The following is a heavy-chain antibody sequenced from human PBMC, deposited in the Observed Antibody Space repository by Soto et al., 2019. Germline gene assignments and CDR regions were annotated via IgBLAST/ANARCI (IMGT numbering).Heavy chain of an antibody. CDR2: FRSGGGT. CDR3: VRQGIGVLHGLVDV. D-gene: IGHD3-10*01. CDR1: GASISSYN. Sequence: QVQLQESGPGLVKPSETLSPTCTVSGASISSYNLAWIRQPPGKGLEWIGFFRSGGGTSYNPSLKSRVAISADTSMKQFSLRLSSVTAADTAVYYCVRQGIGVLHGLVDVWGQGTTVTVSS. J-gene: IGHJ6*02. V-gene: IGHV4-59*08.